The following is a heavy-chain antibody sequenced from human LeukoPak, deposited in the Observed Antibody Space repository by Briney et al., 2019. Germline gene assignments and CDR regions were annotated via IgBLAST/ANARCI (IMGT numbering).Heavy chain of an antibody. Sequence: ASVKVSCKSSGYTFTSYYMHWVRQAPGQGLEWMGIINPSGGSTSYAQKFQGRVTMTRNTSISTAYMELSSLRSEDTAVYYCASYSNYYDSSGYSHDAFDIWGQGTMVTVSS. V-gene: IGHV1-46*01. CDR1: GYTFTSYY. J-gene: IGHJ3*02. CDR2: INPSGGST. D-gene: IGHD3-22*01. CDR3: ASYSNYYDSSGYSHDAFDI.